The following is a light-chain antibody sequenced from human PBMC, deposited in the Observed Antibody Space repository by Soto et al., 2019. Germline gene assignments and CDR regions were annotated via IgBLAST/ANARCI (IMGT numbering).Light chain of an antibody. CDR2: KAS. Sequence: EIQMTSSPSNVFGSVRRGVSITCRASQTISSWLAWYQQKPGKAPKLLIYKASTLKSGVPSRFSGSGSGTEFTLTISSLQPDDSATYYCQHYNSYSEAFGQGTMVDVK. J-gene: IGKJ1*01. V-gene: IGKV1-5*03. CDR3: QHYNSYSEA. CDR1: QTISSW.